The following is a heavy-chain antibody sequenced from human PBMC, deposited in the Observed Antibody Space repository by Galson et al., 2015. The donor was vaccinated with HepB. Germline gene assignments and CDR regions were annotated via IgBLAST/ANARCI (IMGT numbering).Heavy chain of an antibody. CDR1: GGSISSSNW. D-gene: IGHD2-2*01. CDR2: IYHSGST. Sequence: LSLTCAVSGGSISSSNWWSWVRQPPGKGLEWIGEIYHSGSTNYNPSLKSRVTISVDKSKNQFSLKLSSVTAADTAVYYCARWGIVVVPAAIWFDPWGQGTLVTVSS. V-gene: IGHV4-4*02. J-gene: IGHJ5*02. CDR3: ARWGIVVVPAAIWFDP.